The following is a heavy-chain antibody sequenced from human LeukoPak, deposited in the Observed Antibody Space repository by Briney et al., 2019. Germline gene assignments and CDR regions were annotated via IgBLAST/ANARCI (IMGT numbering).Heavy chain of an antibody. CDR1: RFTFTSSA. V-gene: IGHV1-58*02. CDR3: AAAIVATIGAFDS. CDR2: IVVGSGDT. D-gene: IGHD5-12*01. Sequence: SVKVSCKASRFTFTSSAMQWVRQARGQRLEWIGWIVVGSGDTNYAQKFQERVTITRDMSTSTAYMELSSLRSEDTALYYCAAAIVATIGAFDSWGQGTLVTVSS. J-gene: IGHJ4*02.